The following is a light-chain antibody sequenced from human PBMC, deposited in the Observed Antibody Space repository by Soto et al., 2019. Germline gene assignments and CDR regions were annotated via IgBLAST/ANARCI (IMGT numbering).Light chain of an antibody. V-gene: IGKV1-13*02. CDR3: QQFNSYPQNT. Sequence: GDRVTITCRASQGISSALAWYQQKPGKAPKLLIYDASSLESGVPSRFSGSGSGTDFTLTISSLQPEDFATYYCQQFNSYPQNTFGQGTRLEIK. CDR2: DAS. CDR1: QGISSA. J-gene: IGKJ5*01.